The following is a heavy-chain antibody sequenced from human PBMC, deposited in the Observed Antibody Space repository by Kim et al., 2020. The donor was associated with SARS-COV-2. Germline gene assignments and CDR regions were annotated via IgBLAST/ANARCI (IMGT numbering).Heavy chain of an antibody. CDR3: TTLYYYDSSGYPGGMDV. D-gene: IGHD3-22*01. J-gene: IGHJ6*02. Sequence: VKGRFTISRDDSKNTLYLQMNSLKTEDTAVYYCTTLYYYDSSGYPGGMDVWGQGTTVTVSS. V-gene: IGHV3-15*01.